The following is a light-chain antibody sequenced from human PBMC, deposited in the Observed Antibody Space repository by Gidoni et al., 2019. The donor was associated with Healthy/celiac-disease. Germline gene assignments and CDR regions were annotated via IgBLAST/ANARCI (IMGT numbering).Light chain of an antibody. CDR2: KAS. V-gene: IGKV1-5*03. CDR3: QQYNSYYT. Sequence: DIQMTQSPSTLSASVGDRVTIPCRASQSISSWLAWYQQKPGKAPKLLIYKASSLESGVPSRFSGSGSGTEFTLTISSLQPDDFATYYYQQYNSYYTFGQGTKVEIK. CDR1: QSISSW. J-gene: IGKJ1*01.